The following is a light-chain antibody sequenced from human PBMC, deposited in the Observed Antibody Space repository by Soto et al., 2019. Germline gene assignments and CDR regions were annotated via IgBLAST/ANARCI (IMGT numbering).Light chain of an antibody. CDR2: GIS. CDR1: QGVASS. J-gene: IGKJ1*01. V-gene: IGKV3D-15*01. CDR3: QQYHDWPT. Sequence: IVLTRSPTTLSVSPGETATLSCRASQGVASSLAWYQQMPGQAPRLLIFGISVRATGIPARFSGSGSGTEFSLTISSLQSEDSAVYYCQQYHDWPTFGQGTKVDIK.